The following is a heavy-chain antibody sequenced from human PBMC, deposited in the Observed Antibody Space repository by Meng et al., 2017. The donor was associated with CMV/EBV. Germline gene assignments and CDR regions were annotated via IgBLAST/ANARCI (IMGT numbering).Heavy chain of an antibody. CDR1: GGTFSSYA. CDR2: IIPIFGTA. J-gene: IGHJ5*02. D-gene: IGHD2-2*01. CDR3: ARDRGCCSTSCYPNWFDP. V-gene: IGHV1-69*05. Sequence: SVKVSCKASGGTFSSYAISWVRQAPGQGLEWMGGIIPIFGTANYAQKFQGRVTITTDESTSTAYMELSSLRSEDTAVYYCARDRGCCSTSCYPNWFDPWGQGTLVTVSS.